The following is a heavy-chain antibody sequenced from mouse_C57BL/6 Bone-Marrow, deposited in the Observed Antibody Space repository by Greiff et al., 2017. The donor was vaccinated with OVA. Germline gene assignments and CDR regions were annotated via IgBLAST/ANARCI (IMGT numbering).Heavy chain of an antibody. V-gene: IGHV5-4*03. CDR3: ARVSYDYDPDY. D-gene: IGHD2-4*01. J-gene: IGHJ2*01. Sequence: EVKLVESGGGLVKPGGSLKLSCAASGFTFSSYAMSWVRQTPEKRLEWVATISDGGSYTYYPDNVKGRFTISRDNAKNNLYLQMSRLKSEDTAMYYCARVSYDYDPDYWGQGTTLTVTS. CDR2: ISDGGSYT. CDR1: GFTFSSYA.